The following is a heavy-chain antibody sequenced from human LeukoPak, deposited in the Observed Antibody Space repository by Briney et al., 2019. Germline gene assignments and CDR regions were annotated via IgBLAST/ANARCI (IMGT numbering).Heavy chain of an antibody. D-gene: IGHD6-19*01. CDR3: ARDTNPLGEGIAVAGLHATNWFDP. Sequence: ASVKVSCKASGYTFTGYYMHWVRQAPGQGLEWMGWINPNSGGTNYAQKFRGRVTMTRDTSISTAYMELSRLRSDDTAVYYCARDTNPLGEGIAVAGLHATNWFDPWGQGTLVTVSS. J-gene: IGHJ5*02. CDR1: GYTFTGYY. V-gene: IGHV1-2*02. CDR2: INPNSGGT.